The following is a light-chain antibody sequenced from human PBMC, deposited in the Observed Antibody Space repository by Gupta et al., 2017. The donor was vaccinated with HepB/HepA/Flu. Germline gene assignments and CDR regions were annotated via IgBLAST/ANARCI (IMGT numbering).Light chain of an antibody. CDR3: SSYTSSSTLA. V-gene: IGLV2-14*01. Sequence: QSALTQPASVSGSPGQSITIPCTGTSSDVGGYNYVSWYQQPPAKAPKLMILDVSKRPSGVSNRFSGSKYGNTASLTISGLQAEDEADYYCSSYTSSSTLAFGGGTKLTVL. J-gene: IGLJ3*02. CDR2: DVS. CDR1: SSDVGGYNY.